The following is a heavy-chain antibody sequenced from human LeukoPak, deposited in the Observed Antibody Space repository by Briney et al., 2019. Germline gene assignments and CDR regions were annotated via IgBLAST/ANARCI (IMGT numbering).Heavy chain of an antibody. D-gene: IGHD2-21*02. CDR2: IIPILGIA. Sequence: SVKVSCKASGGTFSSYAISWVRQAPGQGLEWMGRIIPILGIANYAQKFQGRVTITADKSTSTAYMELSSLRSEDTAVYYCARDDLDNDGDAGFDNWGQGTLVTVSS. CDR1: GGTFSSYA. J-gene: IGHJ4*02. CDR3: ARDDLDNDGDAGFDN. V-gene: IGHV1-69*04.